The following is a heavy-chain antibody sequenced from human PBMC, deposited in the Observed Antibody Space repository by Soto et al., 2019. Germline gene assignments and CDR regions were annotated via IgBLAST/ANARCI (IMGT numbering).Heavy chain of an antibody. CDR1: GFTFSSYD. V-gene: IGHV3-13*04. CDR2: ISTAGDT. J-gene: IGHJ4*02. Sequence: PGGSLRLSCSASGFTFSSYDMHWVRQGPGKGLEWVSAISTAGDTNYAGSVKGRFTISRENAKNSLYLQMNSLRAGDTAIYFCARAIGPTLFDYWGQGTLVTVSS. D-gene: IGHD3-22*01. CDR3: ARAIGPTLFDY.